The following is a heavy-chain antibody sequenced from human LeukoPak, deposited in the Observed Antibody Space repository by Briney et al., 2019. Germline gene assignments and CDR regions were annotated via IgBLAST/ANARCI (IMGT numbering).Heavy chain of an antibody. CDR3: ARDISIAARPGGY. CDR2: INPYNDNA. V-gene: IGHV1-18*01. CDR1: GYTFASYG. J-gene: IGHJ4*02. Sequence: ASVKVSCKASGYTFASYGISWVRQAPGQGLEWMGWINPYNDNANYAQNIQGRVTMTTDTSTGTAYMELRSLRSDDTAVYYCARDISIAARPGGYWGQGTLVTVSS. D-gene: IGHD6-6*01.